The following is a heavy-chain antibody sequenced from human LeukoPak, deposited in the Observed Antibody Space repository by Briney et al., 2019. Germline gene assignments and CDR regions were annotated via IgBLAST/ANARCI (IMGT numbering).Heavy chain of an antibody. D-gene: IGHD2-15*01. CDR2: ISGSGGST. V-gene: IGHV3-23*01. CDR3: AKYKGPSSSGALRGTYYYYGMDV. J-gene: IGHJ6*02. Sequence: GGSLRLSCAASGFTFSSYAMSWVRRAPGKGLEWVSAISGSGGSTYYADSVKGRFTISRDNSKNTLYLQMNSLRAEDTAVYYCAKYKGPSSSGALRGTYYYYGMDVWGQGTTVTVSS. CDR1: GFTFSSYA.